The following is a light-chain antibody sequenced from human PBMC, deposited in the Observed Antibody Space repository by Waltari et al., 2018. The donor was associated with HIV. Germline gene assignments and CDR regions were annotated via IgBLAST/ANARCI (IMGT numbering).Light chain of an antibody. J-gene: IGKJ2*01. Sequence: DIVLTPPPLSLSVTLGQPASISCRSSRSLVHNDGNTYLGWLQQRPGQPPRLLIYKISNRCSGVPDRFSGSGAGTDFTLKISSVEAEDVGIYYCMQDTQFPPYTFGQGTNLEIK. V-gene: IGKV2-24*01. CDR1: RSLVHNDGNTY. CDR2: KIS. CDR3: MQDTQFPPYT.